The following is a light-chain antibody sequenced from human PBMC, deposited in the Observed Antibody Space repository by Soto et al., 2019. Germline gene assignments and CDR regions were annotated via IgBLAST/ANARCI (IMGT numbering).Light chain of an antibody. CDR1: QSVLYSSNNKNY. J-gene: IGKJ3*01. Sequence: DIVMTQCPDSLAVSLGERATINCKSSQSVLYSSNNKNYLAWYQQKPGQPPKLLIYWASTRESGVPDRFSGSGSGTDFTLTISSLQAEDVAVYYCQQYYSTPFTFGPGTKVDIK. CDR2: WAS. V-gene: IGKV4-1*01. CDR3: QQYYSTPFT.